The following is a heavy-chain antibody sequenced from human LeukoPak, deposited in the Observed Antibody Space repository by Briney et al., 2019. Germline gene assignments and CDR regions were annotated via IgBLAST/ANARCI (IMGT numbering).Heavy chain of an antibody. V-gene: IGHV1-3*01. Sequence: GASVKVSCKASGYTFTSYPMRWVRQAPGQRLEWMGWINPGDGNTKYSQKFQGRVTITRDTSASTAYMELSSLRSEDSAVYYCARDLNWYFDYWGQGTLVTVSS. J-gene: IGHJ4*02. CDR1: GYTFTSYP. CDR3: ARDLNWYFDY. CDR2: INPGDGNT. D-gene: IGHD1-1*01.